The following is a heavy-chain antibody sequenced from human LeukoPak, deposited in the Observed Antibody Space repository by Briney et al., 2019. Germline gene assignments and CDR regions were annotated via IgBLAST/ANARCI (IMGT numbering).Heavy chain of an antibody. D-gene: IGHD5-18*01. CDR1: GGSISSGSYY. Sequence: SQTLSLTCTVSGGSISSGSYYWSWIRQPAGKGLEWIGRIYTSGSTNYNPSLKSRVTISVDTSKNQFSLKLSSVTAADTAVYYRAHSYGKPYFDYRGQGTLVTVSS. CDR3: AHSYGKPYFDY. CDR2: IYTSGST. J-gene: IGHJ4*02. V-gene: IGHV4-61*02.